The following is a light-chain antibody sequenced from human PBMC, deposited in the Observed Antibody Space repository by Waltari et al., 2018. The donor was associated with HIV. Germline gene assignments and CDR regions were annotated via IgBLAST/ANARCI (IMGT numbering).Light chain of an antibody. CDR1: QNINSW. V-gene: IGKV1-5*03. J-gene: IGKJ1*01. Sequence: IQMTQSPSTLSASVRDRVTITCRASQNINSWLAWYQQKPGKAPKLLIYKASSVESGVPSRFSGSRSGTEVTLTISSLQPDDFATYYCQQYNTFSTFGQGTKVEIK. CDR2: KAS. CDR3: QQYNTFST.